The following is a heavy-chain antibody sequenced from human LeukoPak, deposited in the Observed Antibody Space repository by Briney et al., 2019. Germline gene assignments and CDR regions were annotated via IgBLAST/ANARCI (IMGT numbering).Heavy chain of an antibody. Sequence: GGSLRLSCAASGFTFSSYSMNWVRQAPGKGLEWVAVISYDGSNKYYADSVKGGFTISRDNSKNTLYLQMNSLRAEDTAVYYCARDLGYCSSTSCHSDAFDIWGQGTMVTVSS. CDR2: ISYDGSNK. CDR1: GFTFSSYS. J-gene: IGHJ3*02. D-gene: IGHD2-2*01. V-gene: IGHV3-30*03. CDR3: ARDLGYCSSTSCHSDAFDI.